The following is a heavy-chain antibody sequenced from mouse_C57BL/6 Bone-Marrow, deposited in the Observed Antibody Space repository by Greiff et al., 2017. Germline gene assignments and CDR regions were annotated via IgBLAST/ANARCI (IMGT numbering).Heavy chain of an antibody. J-gene: IGHJ3*01. Sequence: EVKLVESGPVLVKPGASVKMSCKASGYTFTDYYMNWVKQSHGKSLEWIGVINPYNGGTSYNQKFKGKATLTVDKSSSTAYMELNSLTSEDSAVYYCARGLRRAWFAYWGQGTLVTVSA. D-gene: IGHD2-4*01. V-gene: IGHV1-19*01. CDR3: ARGLRRAWFAY. CDR2: INPYNGGT. CDR1: GYTFTDYY.